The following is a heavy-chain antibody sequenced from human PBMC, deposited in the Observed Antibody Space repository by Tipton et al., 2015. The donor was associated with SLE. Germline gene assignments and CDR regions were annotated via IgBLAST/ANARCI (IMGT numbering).Heavy chain of an antibody. V-gene: IGHV4-39*07. CDR3: AGDHEGPYDS. CDR1: DGSIRSTNYY. D-gene: IGHD3-22*01. CDR2: IFYTGST. Sequence: TLSLTCTVSDGSIRSTNYYWGWIRQPPGKGLEWIGSIFYTGSTYYNPSLKSRVTISVDTSKNQFSLKLSSVTAADTAVYYCAGDHEGPYDSWGQGTLVTVSS. J-gene: IGHJ4*02.